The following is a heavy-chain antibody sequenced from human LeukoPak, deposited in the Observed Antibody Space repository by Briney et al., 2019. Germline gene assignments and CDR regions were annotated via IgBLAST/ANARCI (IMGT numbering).Heavy chain of an antibody. CDR1: GFTFSGYW. D-gene: IGHD2-2*01. J-gene: IGHJ5*02. Sequence: GGSLRLSCAASGFTFSGYWMHWVRHAPGKGLVWVSRINSDGSSTSYADSVKGRFTISRDNAKNTLYLQMNSLRAEDTAVYYCARDLGYCSSTSCYRSSNWFDPWGQGTLVTVSS. CDR2: INSDGSST. V-gene: IGHV3-74*01. CDR3: ARDLGYCSSTSCYRSSNWFDP.